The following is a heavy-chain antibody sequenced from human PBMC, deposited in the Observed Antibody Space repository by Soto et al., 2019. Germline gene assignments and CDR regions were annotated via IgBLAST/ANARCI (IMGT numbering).Heavy chain of an antibody. V-gene: IGHV3-21*01. CDR1: GFTFSSYS. Sequence: GGSLRLSCAASGFTFSSYSMNWVRQAPGKGLEWVSSISSSSSYIYYADSVKGRFTISRDNARNSLYLEMNSLRAEDTAVYYCARESEDLTSNFDYWGQGTLVTVSS. J-gene: IGHJ4*02. CDR2: ISSSSSYI. CDR3: ARESEDLTSNFDY.